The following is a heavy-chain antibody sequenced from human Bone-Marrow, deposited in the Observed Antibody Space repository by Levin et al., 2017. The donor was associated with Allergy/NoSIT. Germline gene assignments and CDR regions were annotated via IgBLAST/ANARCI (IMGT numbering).Heavy chain of an antibody. V-gene: IGHV3-23*01. CDR3: AKDPPTTVANYHYYYGMDV. CDR2: ISGSGYNT. D-gene: IGHD4-11*01. CDR1: GFTFNNFA. J-gene: IGHJ6*02. Sequence: GESLKISCAASGFTFNNFAMSWVRQAPGKGLEWVSVISGSGYNTYYADSVKGRFTISRDNSKNTLHLLMHSLRAEDTAVYYCAKDPPTTVANYHYYYGMDVWGQGTTVTVSS.